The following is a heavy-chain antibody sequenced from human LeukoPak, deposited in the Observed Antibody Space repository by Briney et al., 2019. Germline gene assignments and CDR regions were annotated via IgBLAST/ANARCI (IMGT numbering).Heavy chain of an antibody. CDR3: AGGGFYRGYLDL. CDR2: ISYDGSNK. V-gene: IGHV3-30*03. Sequence: RGSLRLSCAAAGLTFSSYGIHGVRQAPGKGLEGVALISYDGSNKYYADSVKGRFTISRDNSKHTRYLQMNSLRAEDTAVYYCAGGGFYRGYLDLGGQGTLGTVSS. D-gene: IGHD3-9*01. J-gene: IGHJ4*02. CDR1: GLTFSSYG.